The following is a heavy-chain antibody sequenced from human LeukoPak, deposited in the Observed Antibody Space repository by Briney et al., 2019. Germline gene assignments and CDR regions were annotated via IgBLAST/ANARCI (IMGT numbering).Heavy chain of an antibody. D-gene: IGHD3-3*01. V-gene: IGHV3-30*18. Sequence: GRSLRLSCAASGFTFSSYGMHWVRQAPGKGLEWVAVISYDGSNKYYADSVKGRFTISRDNSKNTLYLQMNSLRAEDTAVYYCAKGDGRGYYSSGDYWGQGTLVTVSS. CDR2: ISYDGSNK. CDR3: AKGDGRGYYSSGDY. J-gene: IGHJ4*02. CDR1: GFTFSSYG.